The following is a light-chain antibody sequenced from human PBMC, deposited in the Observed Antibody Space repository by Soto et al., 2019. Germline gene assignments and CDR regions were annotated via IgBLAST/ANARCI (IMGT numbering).Light chain of an antibody. CDR1: QSVGSNY. CDR2: GAS. CDR3: QQYKNWPL. V-gene: IGKV3-20*01. Sequence: IVLTQSPGTLSLSPGERAALYCRASQSVGSNYLAWYQQKPGQAPRVLIYGASSRATGIPDRFSGSGSGADFTLTISSLQSEDFAVYYCQQYKNWPLFGQGTRLEIK. J-gene: IGKJ5*01.